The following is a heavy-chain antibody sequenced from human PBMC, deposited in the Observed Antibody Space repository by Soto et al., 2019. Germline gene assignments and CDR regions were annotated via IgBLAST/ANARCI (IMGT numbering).Heavy chain of an antibody. V-gene: IGHV1-2*02. J-gene: IGHJ5*02. CDR2: ISPNRGGT. D-gene: IGHD6-19*01. Sequence: ASVKGSWVASGYTFAGCDMYWVLQAHGQGLECMGWISPNRGGTNYAQKLQGRVTKTKDTSISTAYMELSRLRSADTAVYYCAKSKMTAVAGLIDPLGQRTLVTVSS. CDR1: GYTFAGCD. CDR3: AKSKMTAVAGLIDP.